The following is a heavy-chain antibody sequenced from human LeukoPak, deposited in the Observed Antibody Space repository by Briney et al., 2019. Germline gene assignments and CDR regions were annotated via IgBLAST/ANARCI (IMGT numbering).Heavy chain of an antibody. V-gene: IGHV1-2*02. D-gene: IGHD3-10*01. Sequence: GASVKFSCKASGGTFSSYAISWVRQAPGQGLEWMGWINPNSGGTNYAQKFQGRVTMTRDTSISTAYMELSRLRSDDTAVYYCALLGVRYFDYWGQGTLVTVSS. CDR2: INPNSGGT. CDR1: GGTFSSYA. J-gene: IGHJ4*02. CDR3: ALLGVRYFDY.